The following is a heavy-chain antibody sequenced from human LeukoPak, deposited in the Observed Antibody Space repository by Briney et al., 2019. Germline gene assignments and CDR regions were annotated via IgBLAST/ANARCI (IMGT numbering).Heavy chain of an antibody. V-gene: IGHV4-59*08. D-gene: IGHD2-15*01. CDR3: ATMGDGSAFPRFDS. CDR2: IYFSGST. CDR1: GGSFRGYY. J-gene: IGHJ4*02. Sequence: PSETLSLTCTVSGGSFRGYYWSWIRQPPGKGLEWIGYIYFSGSTQYNPSLKSRVTISVDTSKNQFSLKLSSVTAADTAVYYCATMGDGSAFPRFDSWGQGTLVTVSS.